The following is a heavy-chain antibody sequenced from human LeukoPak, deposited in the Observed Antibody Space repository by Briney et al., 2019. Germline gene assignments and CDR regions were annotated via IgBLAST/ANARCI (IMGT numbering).Heavy chain of an antibody. J-gene: IGHJ4*02. CDR3: ARDAPRGGNSPFDS. CDR1: RFTFSSYN. Sequence: GGSLRLSCAASRFTFSSYNMNWVRQAPGKGLEWVSYISSGGINKYYADSVKARFTISRGDAKNLLFLQMSSLRAEDTAVYYCARDAPRGGNSPFDSWGQGTLVTVSS. D-gene: IGHD4-23*01. CDR2: ISSGGINK. V-gene: IGHV3-48*01.